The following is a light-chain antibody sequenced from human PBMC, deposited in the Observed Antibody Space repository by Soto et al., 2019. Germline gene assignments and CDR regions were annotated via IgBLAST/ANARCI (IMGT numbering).Light chain of an antibody. J-gene: IGKJ5*01. V-gene: IGKV3-11*01. Sequence: EIVMTQSPATLSVSPGERVTLSCRASQSVGSNLAWYQQKPGQAPRLLIYGESSRATGIPGTFSGSGSGTDFTLTISSLEPEDFAVYYCQQRSNWPPITFGQGTRLEIK. CDR1: QSVGSN. CDR2: GES. CDR3: QQRSNWPPIT.